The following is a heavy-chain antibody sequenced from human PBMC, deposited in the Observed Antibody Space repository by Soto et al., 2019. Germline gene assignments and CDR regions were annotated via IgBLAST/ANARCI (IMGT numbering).Heavy chain of an antibody. CDR1: GGSISSYY. Sequence: SETLSLTCTVSGGSISSYYWSWIRQPPGKGLEWIGYIYYSGSTNYNPSLKSRVTISVDTSKNQFSLKLSSVTAADTAVYYCARGQLVSPYYFDYWGQGTLVTVSS. CDR2: IYYSGST. D-gene: IGHD6-6*01. V-gene: IGHV4-59*01. CDR3: ARGQLVSPYYFDY. J-gene: IGHJ4*02.